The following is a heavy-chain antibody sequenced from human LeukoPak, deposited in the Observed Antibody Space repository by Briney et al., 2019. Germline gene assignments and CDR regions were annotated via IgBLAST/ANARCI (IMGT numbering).Heavy chain of an antibody. CDR1: GSSSFNNYW. Sequence: LIISSVADGSSSFNNYWCVRERQVPGKGLVWMGILYPGDSDSRYSPSLQGQVTISADKSISTAYLQWSSLQASDTAMYYCARASRDGYNQNFDYWGQGTQVTVSS. V-gene: IGHV5-51*01. CDR2: LYPGDSDS. CDR3: ARASRDGYNQNFDY. J-gene: IGHJ4*02. D-gene: IGHD5-24*01.